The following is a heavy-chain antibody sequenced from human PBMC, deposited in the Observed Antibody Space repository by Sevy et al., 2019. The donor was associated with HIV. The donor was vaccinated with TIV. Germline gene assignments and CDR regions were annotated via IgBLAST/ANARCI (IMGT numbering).Heavy chain of an antibody. J-gene: IGHJ4*02. D-gene: IGHD1-7*01. Sequence: GGSLRLSCEASGFSLSDYSITWVRRAPGKGLEWVSYISGSGGTIYYEDSVKGRITISRDNDKNSVYLQLNSLRGDDTAVYFCTRAPSSRFPGNYPAHYFDLWGQGTQVTVSS. CDR1: GFSLSDYS. CDR2: ISGSGGTI. V-gene: IGHV3-48*01. CDR3: TRAPSSRFPGNYPAHYFDL.